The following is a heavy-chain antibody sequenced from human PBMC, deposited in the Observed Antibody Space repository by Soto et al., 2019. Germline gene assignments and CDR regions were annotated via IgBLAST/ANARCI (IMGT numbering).Heavy chain of an antibody. D-gene: IGHD3-10*01. Sequence: ASVKVSCKASGNTFTSYDINWVRQATGHGLEWMGWINPNSGNIGYAQKFQGRVTMTRDTAIRTAYMEVSRLRSDDTAVYYCARGRASGSYYLLDYWGQGTLVTVAS. J-gene: IGHJ4*02. CDR2: INPNSGNI. CDR3: ARGRASGSYYLLDY. V-gene: IGHV1-8*01. CDR1: GNTFTSYD.